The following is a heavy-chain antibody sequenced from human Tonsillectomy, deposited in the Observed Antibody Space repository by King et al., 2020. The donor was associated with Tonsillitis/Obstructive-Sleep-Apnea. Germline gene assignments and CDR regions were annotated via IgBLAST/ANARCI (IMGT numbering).Heavy chain of an antibody. Sequence: QLQESGPGLVKPSETLSLTCTVSGDSISSSLYYWGWIRQPPGKGLEWIATIYYSGTTYYNPSLKSRVTISVATSKNQFSLNLNSVTAADTAVYYCVRHSRDSSWGDYFYDIDVWGEGTMVTVSS. CDR3: VRHSRDSSWGDYFYDIDV. J-gene: IGHJ6*03. CDR2: IYYSGTT. CDR1: GDSISSSLYY. D-gene: IGHD3-16*01. V-gene: IGHV4-39*01.